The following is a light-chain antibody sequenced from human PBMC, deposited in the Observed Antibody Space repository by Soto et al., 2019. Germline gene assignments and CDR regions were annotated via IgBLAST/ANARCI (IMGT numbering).Light chain of an antibody. V-gene: IGKV3-20*01. CDR1: QSVSTSY. CDR2: GAS. CDR3: QQYGSSPLFT. J-gene: IGKJ3*01. Sequence: EIALTQSPGTLSLSPGERATISCRASQSVSTSYLDWYQQKPGKAPRLRIYGASSRGTGIPDRCSDSGCGTDFTLTISRLEPEAFAVDYCQQYGSSPLFTFGPGTKGDIK.